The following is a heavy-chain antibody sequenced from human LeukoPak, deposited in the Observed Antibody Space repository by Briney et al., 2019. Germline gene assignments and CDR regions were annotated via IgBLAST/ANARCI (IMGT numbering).Heavy chain of an antibody. V-gene: IGHV1-8*01. J-gene: IGHJ5*02. CDR2: MNPNSGDT. CDR3: AHLDGSGSYGFGD. D-gene: IGHD3-10*01. Sequence: ASVRVSCKASGYTFTSFDINWVRQATGQGLEWMGWMNPNSGDTGYAQKFQGRVTMTRDTSISTAYMELSSLTSEDTAVYYCAHLDGSGSYGFGDWGQGTLVTVSS. CDR1: GYTFTSFD.